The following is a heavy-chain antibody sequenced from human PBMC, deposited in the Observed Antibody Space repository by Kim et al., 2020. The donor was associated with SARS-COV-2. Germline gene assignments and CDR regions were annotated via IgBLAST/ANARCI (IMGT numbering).Heavy chain of an antibody. CDR3: ASWYSSSWFYAFDI. V-gene: IGHV4-34*01. Sequence: SETLSLTCAVYGGSFSGYYWSWIRQPPGKGLEWIGEINHSGSTNYNPSLKSRVTISVDTSKNQFSLKLSSVTAADTAVYYCASWYSSSWFYAFDIWGQGTMVTVSS. J-gene: IGHJ3*02. CDR2: INHSGST. CDR1: GGSFSGYY. D-gene: IGHD6-13*01.